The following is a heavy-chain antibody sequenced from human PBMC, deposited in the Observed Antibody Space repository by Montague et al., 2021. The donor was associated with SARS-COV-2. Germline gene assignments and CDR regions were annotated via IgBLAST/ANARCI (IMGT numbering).Heavy chain of an antibody. CDR1: GGATSSSSYY. CDR2: IYYSGST. Sequence: SETLSLTCTVPGGATSSSSYYWGWIRQPPGKGLEWIGSIYYSGSTYYNPSLKSRVTISVDTSKNQFSLKLSSVTAADTAVYYCARDTRITMLVVVNRYGMDVWGQGTAVTVSS. V-gene: IGHV4-39*07. D-gene: IGHD3-22*01. CDR3: ARDTRITMLVVVNRYGMDV. J-gene: IGHJ6*02.